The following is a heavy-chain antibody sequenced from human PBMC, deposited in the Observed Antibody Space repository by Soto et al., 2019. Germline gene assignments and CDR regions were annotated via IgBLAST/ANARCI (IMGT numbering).Heavy chain of an antibody. D-gene: IGHD6-19*01. CDR1: GFTFSHAW. CDR3: TRRIAVAGTYYFDY. Sequence: EVHLVESGGGIVQPGGSLRLSCVASGFTFSHAWMDWVRQAPGKGLEWVGRIKSISDGETTNYAASVAGRFTISRDDSKNTLFLHVNSLKTEDTGVYYCTRRIAVAGTYYFDYWGQGTLVTVSA. CDR2: IKSISDGETT. J-gene: IGHJ4*02. V-gene: IGHV3-15*07.